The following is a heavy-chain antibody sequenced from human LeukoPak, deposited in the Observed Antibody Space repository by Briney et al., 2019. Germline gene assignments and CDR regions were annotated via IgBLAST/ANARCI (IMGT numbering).Heavy chain of an antibody. CDR3: ARAYVDTIFGVVNDAFDI. J-gene: IGHJ3*02. CDR2: IIPIFGTA. D-gene: IGHD3-3*01. CDR1: GGTFSSYA. Sequence: ASVKVSCKASGGTFSSYAISWVRQAPGQGLEWMGGIIPIFGTANYAQKFQGRVTITTDESTSTAYMELSSLRSEDTAVYYCARAYVDTIFGVVNDAFDIWGQGTMVTVSS. V-gene: IGHV1-69*05.